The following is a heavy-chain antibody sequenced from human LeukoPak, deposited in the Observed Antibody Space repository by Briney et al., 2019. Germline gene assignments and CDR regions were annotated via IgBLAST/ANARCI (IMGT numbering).Heavy chain of an antibody. V-gene: IGHV3-11*01. D-gene: IGHD3-22*01. Sequence: PGGSLRLSCAASGLTFSDYYMSWIRQAPGKGLEWVSYISSSGTDIYYADSVKGRFTISRDNAKNSLYLQMNSLRAEDTAVYFCARWDSSGCLDYWGQGTLVTVSS. J-gene: IGHJ4*02. CDR3: ARWDSSGCLDY. CDR1: GLTFSDYY. CDR2: ISSSGTDI.